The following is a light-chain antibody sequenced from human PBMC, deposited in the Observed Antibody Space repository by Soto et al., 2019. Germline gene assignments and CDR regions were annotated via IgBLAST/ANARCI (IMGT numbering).Light chain of an antibody. CDR2: SSN. CDR1: SSNIGSNS. J-gene: IGLJ2*01. CDR3: AAWDDSLHGVV. V-gene: IGLV1-44*01. Sequence: QSVLTQPPSASGTPGQRVTISCSGSSSNIGSNSVNWYQQLPGTAPKLLMYSSNQRPSGVPDRFSGSKSGTSASLAIIGLQSEDEADYYCAAWDDSLHGVVFGGGTKLTVL.